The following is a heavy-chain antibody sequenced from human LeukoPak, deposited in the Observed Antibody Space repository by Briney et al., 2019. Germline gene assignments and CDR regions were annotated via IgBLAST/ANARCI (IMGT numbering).Heavy chain of an antibody. J-gene: IGHJ3*02. CDR3: AKDRRAPGYSSSWYRPDAFDI. CDR1: GFTFSSYA. D-gene: IGHD6-13*01. V-gene: IGHV3-23*01. Sequence: PGGSLRLSCAASGFTFSSYAMSWVRQAPGKGLEWVSAISGSGGSTYYADSVKGRFTISRDNSKNTLYLQMNSLRAEDTAVYYCAKDRRAPGYSSSWYRPDAFDIWGQGTMVTVSS. CDR2: ISGSGGST.